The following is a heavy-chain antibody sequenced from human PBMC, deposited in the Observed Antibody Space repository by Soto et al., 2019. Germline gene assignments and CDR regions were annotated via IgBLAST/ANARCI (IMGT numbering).Heavy chain of an antibody. CDR1: GGTFSNYV. D-gene: IGHD2-8*02. Sequence: QVQLVQSGAEVKKPGSSVKVSCEASGGTFSNYVISWLRQAPGQGPEWMGGIRPIYDAANYARKFRGRVTITADKSTNTAYMELISLKSEDTAIYYCARYWTAGTFYGAFDVWGQGTMVIVSP. CDR3: ARYWTAGTFYGAFDV. V-gene: IGHV1-69*06. J-gene: IGHJ3*01. CDR2: IRPIYDAA.